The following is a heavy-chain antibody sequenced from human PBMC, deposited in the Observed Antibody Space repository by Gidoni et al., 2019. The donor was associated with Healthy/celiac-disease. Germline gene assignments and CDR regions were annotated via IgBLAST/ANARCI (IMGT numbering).Heavy chain of an antibody. J-gene: IGHJ6*02. CDR3: ASARYSSSWGDYYYGMDV. CDR2: IIPILGIA. V-gene: IGHV1-69*10. D-gene: IGHD6-13*01. CDR1: GGTFRSYT. Sequence: QVQLVQSGAEVKKPGSSVKVSCKASGGTFRSYTISWARQAPGQGLEWLGGIIPILGIANYAQKFQGRVTITADKSTSTAYMELGSLRAEDTAVYYCASARYSSSWGDYYYGMDVWGQGTTVTVSS.